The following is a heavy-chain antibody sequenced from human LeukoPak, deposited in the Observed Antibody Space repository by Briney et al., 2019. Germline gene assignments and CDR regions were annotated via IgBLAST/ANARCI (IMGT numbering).Heavy chain of an antibody. CDR3: AKSSRLGIAAAGTDYFQH. CDR1: GFTFSSYA. D-gene: IGHD6-13*01. CDR2: ISGSDGST. V-gene: IGHV3-23*01. J-gene: IGHJ1*01. Sequence: GGSLRLSCAASGFTFSSYAMSWVRQAPGKGLEWVSAISGSDGSTYYADSVKGRFTISRDNSKNTLYLQMNSLRAEDTAVYYCAKSSRLGIAAAGTDYFQHWGQGTLVTVSS.